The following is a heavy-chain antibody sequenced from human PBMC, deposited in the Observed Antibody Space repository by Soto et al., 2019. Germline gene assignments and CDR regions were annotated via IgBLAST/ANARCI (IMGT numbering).Heavy chain of an antibody. Sequence: LRLSCAASGFTFTTAWINWVRQAPGKGLEWVSVFYSAATTSYAESVKGRFTVSRDSSKNTLFLEMNSLRVEDTAVYYCARDASEWYFDYWGQGTQVTVSS. CDR3: ARDASEWYFDY. CDR1: GFTFTTAW. CDR2: FYSAATT. J-gene: IGHJ4*02. D-gene: IGHD3-3*01. V-gene: IGHV3-66*01.